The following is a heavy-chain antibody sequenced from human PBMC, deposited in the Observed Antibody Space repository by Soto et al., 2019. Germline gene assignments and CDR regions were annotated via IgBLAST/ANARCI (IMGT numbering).Heavy chain of an antibody. V-gene: IGHV1-18*01. CDR3: AREKYGYYYYGMDV. D-gene: IGHD2-2*01. J-gene: IGHJ6*02. CDR2: ISAYNGNT. Sequence: ASVKVSCKASGYTFTSYGISWVRQAPGQGLEWMGWISAYNGNTNYAQKLQGRVTMTTDTSTSTAYMELRSLRSDDTAVYYCAREKYGYYYYGMDVWGQGTTVTVSS. CDR1: GYTFTSYG.